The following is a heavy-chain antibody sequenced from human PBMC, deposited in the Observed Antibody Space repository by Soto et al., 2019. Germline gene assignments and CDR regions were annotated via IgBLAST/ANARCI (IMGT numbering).Heavy chain of an antibody. CDR3: GRGIHYFGSGSYQIDY. J-gene: IGHJ4*02. CDR2: VNHSGST. V-gene: IGHV4-34*01. D-gene: IGHD3-10*01. Sequence: SETLSLTCAVYGGSFSGYYWSWIRQPPGKGLEWIGEVNHSGSTNYNPSLKSRLTISVDTSKNQFSLKMSSVTAADTAVYYCGRGIHYFGSGSYQIDYWGQGTLVTVSS. CDR1: GGSFSGYY.